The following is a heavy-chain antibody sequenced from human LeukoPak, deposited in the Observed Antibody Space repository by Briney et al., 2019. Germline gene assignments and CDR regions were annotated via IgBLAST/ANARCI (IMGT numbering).Heavy chain of an antibody. V-gene: IGHV4-39*01. Sequence: SETLSLTCTVSGDSIISSTSYWGWIRQSPGKGLEWIGTIYHSGSTYYKSSLKSRVTISVDTSKNQFSLKLTSVTAADTAIYFCARHAAIVGAPHFDYWGQGTLVTVSS. CDR1: GDSIISSTSY. J-gene: IGHJ4*02. CDR2: IYHSGST. D-gene: IGHD1-26*01. CDR3: ARHAAIVGAPHFDY.